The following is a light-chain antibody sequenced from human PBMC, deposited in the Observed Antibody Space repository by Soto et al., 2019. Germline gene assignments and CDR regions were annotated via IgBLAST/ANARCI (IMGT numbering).Light chain of an antibody. V-gene: IGKV3-20*01. CDR2: GAS. CDR3: QQYGSSPRT. J-gene: IGKJ1*01. CDR1: QSISSN. Sequence: EIVMTQSPATLSVSPGERATLSCRASQSISSNLVWYQQKAGQAPRLLIYGASSRATGIPDRFSGSGSGTDFTLTISRLEPEDFAVYYCQQYGSSPRTFGQGTRWIS.